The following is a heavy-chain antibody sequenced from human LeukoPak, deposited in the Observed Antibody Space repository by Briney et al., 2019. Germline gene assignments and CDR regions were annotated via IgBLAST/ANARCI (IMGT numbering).Heavy chain of an antibody. CDR1: GGSLSSYY. CDR3: ARHGSGSYAFDI. CDR2: IYGSGST. J-gene: IGHJ3*02. V-gene: IGHV4-59*08. Sequence: SETLSLTCTVSGGSLSSYYWSWIRQPPGKGLEWIGLIYGSGSTNYNPSLKSRVTLSIDTSKNQFSLKLSSVTAADTAVYYCARHGSGSYAFDIWGQGTMVTVSS. D-gene: IGHD3-10*01.